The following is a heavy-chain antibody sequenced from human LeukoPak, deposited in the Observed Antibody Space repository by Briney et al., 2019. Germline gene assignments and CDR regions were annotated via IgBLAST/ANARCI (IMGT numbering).Heavy chain of an antibody. Sequence: PGGSLRLSCVASGFIFSNYEMNWVRQTPGKGLEWVSYISDHGKSRNYVDSVKGRFTISRDNAKNSLYLQMNSLRAEDTAVYYCARDNYDSSGYYFDWGQGTLVTVSS. CDR1: GFIFSNYE. CDR3: ARDNYDSSGYYFD. J-gene: IGHJ4*02. D-gene: IGHD3-22*01. CDR2: ISDHGKSR. V-gene: IGHV3-48*03.